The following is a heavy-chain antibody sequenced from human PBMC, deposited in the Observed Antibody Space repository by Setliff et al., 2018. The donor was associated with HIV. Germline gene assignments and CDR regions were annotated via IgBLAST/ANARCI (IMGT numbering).Heavy chain of an antibody. V-gene: IGHV1-69*05. J-gene: IGHJ3*02. D-gene: IGHD1-26*01. CDR1: GGTFSSYA. CDR3: ARGHSHGYGYSGSYGPFDI. CDR2: IIPMFGTL. Sequence: SVKVSCKASGGTFSSYAINWVRQAPGQGLEWMGGIIPMFGTLNVAQKFQGRVTITTDESTSTAYMELNSLRSEDTAVYYCARGHSHGYGYSGSYGPFDIWGQGTRVTVS.